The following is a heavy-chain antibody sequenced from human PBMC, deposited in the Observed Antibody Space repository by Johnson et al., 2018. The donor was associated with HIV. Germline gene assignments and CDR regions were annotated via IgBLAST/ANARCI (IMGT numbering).Heavy chain of an antibody. D-gene: IGHD3-10*01. J-gene: IGHJ3*02. V-gene: IGHV3-23*04. CDR3: ARAGDADAFDI. CDR1: GFTFGNYA. Sequence: VQLVESGGGVVQPGRSLRLSCAASGFTFGNYAMNWVRQAPGKGLEWVSGISGSGGSTYYADSVKGRFTISRDNSKNTLYLQMNSLRAEDTAVYYCARAGDADAFDIWGQGTMVTVSS. CDR2: ISGSGGST.